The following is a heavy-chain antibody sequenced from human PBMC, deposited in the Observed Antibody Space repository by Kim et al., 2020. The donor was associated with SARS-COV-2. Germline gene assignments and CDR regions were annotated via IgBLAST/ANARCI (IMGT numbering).Heavy chain of an antibody. V-gene: IGHV4-59*01. D-gene: IGHD4-17*01. J-gene: IGHJ4*02. Sequence: CHPPLKSRVPISVETAKSQFSLKLSYVTAADTAVYYCARDSDYGDIAFDYWGQGTLVTVSS. CDR3: ARDSDYGDIAFDY.